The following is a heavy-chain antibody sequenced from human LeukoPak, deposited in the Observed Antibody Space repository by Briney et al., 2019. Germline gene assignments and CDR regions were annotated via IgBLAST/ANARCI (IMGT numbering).Heavy chain of an antibody. Sequence: PGGSLRLSCAASGFTFSSYAMSWVRHSPAQGLEWVSAISGSCGSTYYADSVKGRLTISRDNSKNTLYLQMHSLRAEDTAVYYCAKDEDTYGPKTFDYWGQGTLVTVSS. D-gene: IGHD2-21*01. CDR1: GFTFSSYA. CDR2: ISGSCGST. V-gene: IGHV3-23*01. CDR3: AKDEDTYGPKTFDY. J-gene: IGHJ4*02.